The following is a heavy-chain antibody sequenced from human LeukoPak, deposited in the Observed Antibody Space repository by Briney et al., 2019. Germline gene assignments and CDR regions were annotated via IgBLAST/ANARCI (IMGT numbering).Heavy chain of an antibody. CDR2: INPNSGGT. CDR1: GYTFTGYY. D-gene: IGHD3-3*01. J-gene: IGHJ4*02. V-gene: IGHV1-2*02. Sequence: GASVKVSCKASGYTFTGYYMHWVRQVPGQGLEWMGWINPNSGGTNYAQKFQGRVTMTRDTSISTAYMELSRLRSDDTAVYYCARDLFGYDFWSGYSGYFDYWGQGTLVTVS. CDR3: ARDLFGYDFWSGYSGYFDY.